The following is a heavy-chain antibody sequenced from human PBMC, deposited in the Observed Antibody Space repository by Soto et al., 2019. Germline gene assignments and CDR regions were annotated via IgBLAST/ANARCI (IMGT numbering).Heavy chain of an antibody. CDR3: ARLVEWFNGEYYYYGMDV. J-gene: IGHJ6*02. D-gene: IGHD3-3*01. V-gene: IGHV5-10-1*01. CDR2: IDPSDSYT. Sequence: PGESLKISCKGSGYSFTSYWISWVRQMPGKGLEWMGRIDPSDSYTNHSPSFQGHVTISADKSISTAYLQWSSLKASDTAMYYCARLVEWFNGEYYYYGMDVWGQGTTVTVSS. CDR1: GYSFTSYW.